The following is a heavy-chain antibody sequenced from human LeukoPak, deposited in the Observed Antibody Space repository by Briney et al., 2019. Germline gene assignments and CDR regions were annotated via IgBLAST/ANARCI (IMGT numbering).Heavy chain of an antibody. CDR3: ALGGGSGSYYQLDY. Sequence: ASVKVSCKASGYAFTGYYMHWVRQAPGQGLEWMGWINPNSGGTNYAQKFQGRVTMTRNTSISTAYTELSSLRSEDTAVYYCALGGGSGSYYQLDYWGQGTLVTVSS. J-gene: IGHJ4*02. D-gene: IGHD3-10*01. V-gene: IGHV1-2*02. CDR2: INPNSGGT. CDR1: GYAFTGYY.